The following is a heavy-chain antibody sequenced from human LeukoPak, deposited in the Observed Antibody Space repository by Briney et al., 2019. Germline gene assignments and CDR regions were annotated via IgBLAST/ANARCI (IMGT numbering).Heavy chain of an antibody. D-gene: IGHD3-22*01. V-gene: IGHV3-21*01. CDR1: GFTFSSYW. CDR2: ISSSSSYI. J-gene: IGHJ4*02. Sequence: GSLRLSCAASGFTFSSYWMSWVRQAPGKGLEWVSSISSSSSYIYYVDSVKGRFTISRDNAKNSLYLQMNSLRAEDTAVYYCARGQLYYDSSGFDYWGQGTLVTVSS. CDR3: ARGQLYYDSSGFDY.